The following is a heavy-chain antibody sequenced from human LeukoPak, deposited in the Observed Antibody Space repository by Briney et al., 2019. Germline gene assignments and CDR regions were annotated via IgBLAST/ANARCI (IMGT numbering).Heavy chain of an antibody. Sequence: SQTLSLTCAISGDSISSNTAAWNWIRQSPSRGLEWLGRTYYRSKWYNEYALSVKSRITINPDTSKNQFSLQLNSVTPEDTAVYYCARSVAAAGTSLDYWGQGTLVTVSS. CDR1: GDSISSNTAA. V-gene: IGHV6-1*01. CDR2: TYYRSKWYN. CDR3: ARSVAAAGTSLDY. J-gene: IGHJ4*02. D-gene: IGHD6-13*01.